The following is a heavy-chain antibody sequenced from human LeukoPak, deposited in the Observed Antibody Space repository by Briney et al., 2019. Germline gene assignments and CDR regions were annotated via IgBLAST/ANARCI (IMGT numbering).Heavy chain of an antibody. CDR1: GFTFSSYE. Sequence: PAGGSLRLSCAASGFTFSSYEMNWVRQAPGKGLEWVSYISSSGSTIYYADSVKGRFTISRDNAKNSLYLQMNSLRAEDTAVYYCARPYYDILTGYDYYFDYWGQGTLVTVFS. D-gene: IGHD3-9*01. J-gene: IGHJ4*02. CDR2: ISSSGSTI. CDR3: ARPYYDILTGYDYYFDY. V-gene: IGHV3-48*03.